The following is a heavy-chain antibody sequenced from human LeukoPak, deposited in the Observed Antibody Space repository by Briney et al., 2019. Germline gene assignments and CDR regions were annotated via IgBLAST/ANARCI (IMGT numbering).Heavy chain of an antibody. Sequence: GGSLRLSCAASGFTFSNYGMHWVRQVPGRGLEWVAAIWFDGIKKYYADSVKGRLTISRDNSKNTLYLQMNSLGAEDTAVYYCARDLEDSSPFGAFDMWGQGTMVTVSS. V-gene: IGHV3-33*01. D-gene: IGHD3-22*01. CDR3: ARDLEDSSPFGAFDM. CDR2: IWFDGIKK. CDR1: GFTFSNYG. J-gene: IGHJ3*02.